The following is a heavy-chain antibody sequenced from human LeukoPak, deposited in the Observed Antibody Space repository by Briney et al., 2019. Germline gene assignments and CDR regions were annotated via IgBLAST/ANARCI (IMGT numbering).Heavy chain of an antibody. CDR2: IYPGDSDT. CDR3: ARAGYDYVWGSYRYPDY. Sequence: GESPKISCKGSGYSFTSYWIGWVRQMPGKGLEWMGIIYPGDSDTRYSPSFQGQVTISADKSISTAYLQWSSLKASDTAMYYCARAGYDYVWGSYRYPDYWGQGTLVTVSS. V-gene: IGHV5-51*01. CDR1: GYSFTSYW. D-gene: IGHD3-16*02. J-gene: IGHJ4*02.